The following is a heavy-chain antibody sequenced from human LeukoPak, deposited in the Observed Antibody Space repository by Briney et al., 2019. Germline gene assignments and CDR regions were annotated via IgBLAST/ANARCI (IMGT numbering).Heavy chain of an antibody. V-gene: IGHV4-30-2*01. D-gene: IGHD6-19*01. CDR2: IYHSGST. J-gene: IGHJ4*02. Sequence: PSETLSLTCTVSGSSISSGGYYWSWIRQPPGKGLEWIGYIYHSGSTYYNPSLKSRVTISVDRSKNQFSLKLSSVTAADTAVYYCGGWGSGWKRLDYWGQGTLVTVSS. CDR3: GGWGSGWKRLDY. CDR1: GSSISSGGYY.